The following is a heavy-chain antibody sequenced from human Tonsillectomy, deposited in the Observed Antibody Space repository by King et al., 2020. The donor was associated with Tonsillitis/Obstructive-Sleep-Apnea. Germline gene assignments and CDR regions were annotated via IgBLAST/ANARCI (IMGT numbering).Heavy chain of an antibody. J-gene: IGHJ4*02. Sequence: VQLVESGGGLVKPGRSLRLSCTASGFTFGDYAMSWFRQAPGKGLEWVGFIRSKAYVGTTEYAASVKGRFTISRDDSKSIAYLQMNSLKTEDTAVYYCTRGSWDQCSGGSCSTDYWGQGTRVTVSS. D-gene: IGHD2-15*01. V-gene: IGHV3-49*05. CDR2: IRSKAYVGTT. CDR1: GFTFGDYA. CDR3: TRGSWDQCSGGSCSTDY.